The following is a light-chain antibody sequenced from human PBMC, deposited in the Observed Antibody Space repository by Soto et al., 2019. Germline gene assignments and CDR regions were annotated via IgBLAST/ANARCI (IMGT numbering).Light chain of an antibody. V-gene: IGLV1-40*01. CDR1: NSNIGTGYG. CDR3: CSYAGSYTLV. J-gene: IGLJ2*01. Sequence: QSVLTQPPSVTGAPGQRVTISCTWNNSNIGTGYGVHWYQQFQGTAPRLLSYGDTNRPSGVPDRFSVSKSGNTASLTISGLQTEDEADYYCCSYAGSYTLVFGGGTKLTVL. CDR2: GDT.